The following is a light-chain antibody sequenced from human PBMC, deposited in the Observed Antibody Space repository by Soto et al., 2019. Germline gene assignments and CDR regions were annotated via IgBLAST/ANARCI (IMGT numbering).Light chain of an antibody. Sequence: EIVLTQSPATLSLSPGERATLSCRASQSVSSNLAWYQQKPGQAPRLLIYAASTRATGFPARFSGSGFGTEFTLTISSLQSEDFAVYFCQQYNNWPRTFGQGTKVDI. V-gene: IGKV3-15*01. J-gene: IGKJ1*01. CDR3: QQYNNWPRT. CDR2: AAS. CDR1: QSVSSN.